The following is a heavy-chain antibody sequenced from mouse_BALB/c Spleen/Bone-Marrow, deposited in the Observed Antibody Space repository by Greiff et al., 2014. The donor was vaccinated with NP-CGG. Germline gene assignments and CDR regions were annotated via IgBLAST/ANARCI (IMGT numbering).Heavy chain of an antibody. Sequence: VQLQQSGAELVRPGASVKLSCKASGYTFTSYWINCVKQRPGQGLEWIGNIYPSDSYTNYNQKFKDKATLTVDKSSSTAYMQLSSPTSEDSAVYYCTREGYYGSSYVDYWGQGTTLTVSS. CDR2: IYPSDSYT. CDR3: TREGYYGSSYVDY. CDR1: GYTFTSYW. V-gene: IGHV1-69*02. J-gene: IGHJ2*01. D-gene: IGHD1-1*01.